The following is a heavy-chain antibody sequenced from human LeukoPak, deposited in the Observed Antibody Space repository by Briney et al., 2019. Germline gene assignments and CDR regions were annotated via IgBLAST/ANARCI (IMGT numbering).Heavy chain of an antibody. J-gene: IGHJ6*03. CDR2: IRGKANSYAT. Sequence: PGGSPRLSCAASGFTFSASTIHWVRQASGKGLEWVGRIRGKANSYATAYAASVKGRFTISRDDSKSTAYLQMNSLKTEDTAVYYCTRREAYMDVWGRGTTVTVSS. CDR3: TRREAYMDV. CDR1: GFTFSAST. D-gene: IGHD1-26*01. V-gene: IGHV3-73*01.